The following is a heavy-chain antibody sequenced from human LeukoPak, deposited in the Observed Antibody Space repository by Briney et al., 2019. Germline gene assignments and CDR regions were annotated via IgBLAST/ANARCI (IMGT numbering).Heavy chain of an antibody. Sequence: GGSLRLSCAASGFTFSNYSMNWVRQAPGKGLEWVSYISSSSSTIYYADSVKGRFTISRDNAKNSLYLQMNSLRAEDTAVYYCARGVKSSSWEYYYYYMDVWGXGTXXXXX. CDR2: ISSSSSTI. CDR1: GFTFSNYS. CDR3: ARGVKSSSWEYYYYYMDV. D-gene: IGHD6-13*01. V-gene: IGHV3-48*01. J-gene: IGHJ6*03.